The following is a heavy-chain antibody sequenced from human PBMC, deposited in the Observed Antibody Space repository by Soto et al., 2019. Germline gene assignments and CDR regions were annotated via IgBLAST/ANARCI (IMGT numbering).Heavy chain of an antibody. CDR1: GFTFSSYG. V-gene: IGHV3-30*18. CDR2: ISYDGSNK. Sequence: QVQLVESGGGVVQPGRSLRLSCAASGFTFSSYGMHWVRQAPGKGLEWVAVISYDGSNKYYADSVKGRFTISRDNSKNTLYLQMNSLRAEDMAVYYCAKDLHPIFGGIFDYWGQGTLVTVSS. CDR3: AKDLHPIFGGIFDY. D-gene: IGHD3-3*01. J-gene: IGHJ4*02.